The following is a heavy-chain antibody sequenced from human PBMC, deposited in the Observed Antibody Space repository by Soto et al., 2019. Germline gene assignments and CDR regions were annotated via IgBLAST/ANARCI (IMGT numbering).Heavy chain of an antibody. CDR1: GGTFSSYA. V-gene: IGHV1-2*02. CDR3: ARGWSAEYLHY. D-gene: IGHD1-26*01. Sequence: ASVKVSCKASGGTFSSYAISWVRQAPGQGLEWMGWINPNSGGTKYAQKFQGRVTMTRDTSISTAYMELSRLRSDDTAVYYCARGWSAEYLHYWGQGTLVTVSS. J-gene: IGHJ1*01. CDR2: INPNSGGT.